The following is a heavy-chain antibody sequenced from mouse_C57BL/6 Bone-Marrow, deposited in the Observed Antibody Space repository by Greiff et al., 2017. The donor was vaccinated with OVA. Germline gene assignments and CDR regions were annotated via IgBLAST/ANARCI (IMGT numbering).Heavy chain of an antibody. CDR2: IYPGSGST. D-gene: IGHD2-1*01. CDR1: GYTFTSYW. J-gene: IGHJ1*03. Sequence: QVQLQQPGAELVKPGASVKMSCKASGYTFTSYWITWVKQRPGQGLEWIGDIYPGSGSTNYNEKFKSKATLTVDTSSSTAYMQLSSLTSEDSAVYYCATIYYGKSYWYFDVWGTGTTVTVSS. V-gene: IGHV1-55*01. CDR3: ATIYYGKSYWYFDV.